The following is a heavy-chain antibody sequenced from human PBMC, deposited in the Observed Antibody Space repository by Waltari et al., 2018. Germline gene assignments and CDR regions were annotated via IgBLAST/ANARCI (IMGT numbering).Heavy chain of an antibody. Sequence: QVQLQQWGAGLLKPSETLSLTCAVYGGSFSGYYWTWIRQSPGKGLDWSGEINHSVGTSDNPSLRSRLTILQDTSKNHFSLKLTSVTAADTAEYFCAAGNRGALPFWGQGTVVTVSS. CDR1: GGSFSGYY. CDR2: INHSVGT. J-gene: IGHJ4*02. V-gene: IGHV4-34*02. D-gene: IGHD3-10*01. CDR3: AAGNRGALPF.